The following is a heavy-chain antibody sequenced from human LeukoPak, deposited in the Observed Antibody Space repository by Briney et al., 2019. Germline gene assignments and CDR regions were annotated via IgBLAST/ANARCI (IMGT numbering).Heavy chain of an antibody. J-gene: IGHJ4*02. D-gene: IGHD6-6*01. CDR2: INPNSGGT. Sequence: EASVKVSCKASGYTFTGYYMHWVRQAPGQGLEWMGWINPNSGGTNYAQKFQGRVTMTRDTSISTAYMELSRLRSDDTAVYYCAREMYSSSSVDYWGQGTLVTVSS. V-gene: IGHV1-2*02. CDR3: AREMYSSSSVDY. CDR1: GYTFTGYY.